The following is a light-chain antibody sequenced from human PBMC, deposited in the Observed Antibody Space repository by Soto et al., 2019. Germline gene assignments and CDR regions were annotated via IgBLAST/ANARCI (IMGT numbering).Light chain of an antibody. CDR2: DST. J-gene: IGKJ5*01. CDR1: QSVSTN. Sequence: EIVVTHSPATLSVSPGERATLSCRASQSVSTNLAWYQQKPGQPPRLVVYDSTLRANGVPDRFGGSRSGTEFTLTINNLEPEDFAVYYCQQRNVWPPITFGQGTRLEIK. V-gene: IGKV3D-15*03. CDR3: QQRNVWPPIT.